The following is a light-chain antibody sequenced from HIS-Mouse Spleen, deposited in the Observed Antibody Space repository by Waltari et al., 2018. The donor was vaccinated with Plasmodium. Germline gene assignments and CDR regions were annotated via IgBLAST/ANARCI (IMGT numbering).Light chain of an antibody. CDR2: EGS. V-gene: IGLV2-23*01. Sequence: QSALTQPASVSGSPGQSITISCTGTSSDVGSYTLVSWYQQHPGKAPKLMIYEGSKRPSGVSNRFSGSKSGNTASLTISRPQAEDEADYYCCSYAGSSTWVFGGGTKLTVL. CDR1: SSDVGSYTL. J-gene: IGLJ3*02. CDR3: CSYAGSSTWV.